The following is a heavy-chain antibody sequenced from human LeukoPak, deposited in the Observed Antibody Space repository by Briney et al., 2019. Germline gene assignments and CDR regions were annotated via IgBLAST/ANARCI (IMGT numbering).Heavy chain of an antibody. Sequence: GGSLRLSCAASGFTFSSYAMSWVRQAPGKGLEWVSAMSGSGGSTYYADSVKGRFTISRDNSKNTLYLQMNSLRAEDTAVYYCAKAITLSSSSNVRDYYYGMDVWGQGTTVTVSS. J-gene: IGHJ6*02. CDR2: MSGSGGST. CDR3: AKAITLSSSSNVRDYYYGMDV. D-gene: IGHD6-6*01. V-gene: IGHV3-23*01. CDR1: GFTFSSYA.